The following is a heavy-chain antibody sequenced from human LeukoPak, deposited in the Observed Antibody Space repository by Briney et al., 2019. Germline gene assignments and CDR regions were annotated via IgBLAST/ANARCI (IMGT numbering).Heavy chain of an antibody. D-gene: IGHD1-26*01. J-gene: IGHJ4*02. V-gene: IGHV3-23*01. CDR3: AKNGLSFIEHFDY. CDR2: HSGSGGST. CDR1: GFIFSSYG. Sequence: GGSLRLSCAASGFIFSSYGMRGVPRAPGKGREGVSDHSGSGGSTYYEDSVKGRFTISRDNSKNTLYLQINSLRAEDTAVYYCAKNGLSFIEHFDYWGQGTLVTVSS.